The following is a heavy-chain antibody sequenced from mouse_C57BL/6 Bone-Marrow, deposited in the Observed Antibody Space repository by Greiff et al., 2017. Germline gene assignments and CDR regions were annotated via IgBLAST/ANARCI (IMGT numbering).Heavy chain of an antibody. CDR1: GYSFTGYF. D-gene: IGHD2-3*01. CDR3: ASERGYDGYSYAMDY. V-gene: IGHV1-37*01. CDR2: INPYNGDT. Sequence: VQLKESGPELVKPGASVKISCKASGYSFTGYFMNWVKQSHGKSLEWIGRINPYNGDTFYNQKFKGKATLTVDKSSSTAHMELLSLTSEDFAVYYCASERGYDGYSYAMDYWGQGTSVTVSS. J-gene: IGHJ4*01.